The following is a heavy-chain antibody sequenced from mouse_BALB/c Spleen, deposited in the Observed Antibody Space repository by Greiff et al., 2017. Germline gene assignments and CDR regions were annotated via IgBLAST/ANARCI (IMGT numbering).Heavy chain of an antibody. Sequence: EVQLVESGGGLVQPGGSRKLSCAASGFTFSDYGMAWVRQAPEKRLELVAAINSNGGSTYYPDTVKGRFTISRDNAKNTLYLQMSSLKSEDTALYYCARHDYGNLFAYWGQGTLVTVSA. CDR1: GFTFSDYG. J-gene: IGHJ3*01. V-gene: IGHV5-6-3*01. CDR3: ARHDYGNLFAY. D-gene: IGHD2-1*01. CDR2: INSNGGST.